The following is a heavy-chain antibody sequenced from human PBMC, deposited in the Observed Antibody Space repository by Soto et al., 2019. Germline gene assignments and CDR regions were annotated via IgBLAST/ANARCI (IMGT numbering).Heavy chain of an antibody. V-gene: IGHV3-64D*08. CDR1: GFTFSSYA. J-gene: IGHJ6*02. Sequence: PVGSLRLSCSASGFTFSSYAMHWVRQAPGKGLEYVSAISSNGGSTYYADSVKGRFTISRDNSKNTLYLQMSSLRAEDTAVYYCVKGEYYDFWSGLEGPNYYGMDVWGQGTTVTVSS. CDR3: VKGEYYDFWSGLEGPNYYGMDV. D-gene: IGHD3-3*01. CDR2: ISSNGGST.